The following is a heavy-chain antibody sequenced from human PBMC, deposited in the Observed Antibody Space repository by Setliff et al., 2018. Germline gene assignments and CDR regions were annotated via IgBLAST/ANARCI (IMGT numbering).Heavy chain of an antibody. CDR2: IKQDGSEK. Sequence: GGSLRLSCAASGFTFSSYWMSWVRQAPGKGLEWVANIKQDGSEKYYVDSVKGRFTISRDNAKNSLYLQMNSLRAEDTAVYYCARDDGITMVRGVITEYXXMDVWGQGTTVTAP. V-gene: IGHV3-7*01. J-gene: IGHJ6*02. CDR1: GFTFSSYW. CDR3: ARDDGITMVRGVITEYXXMDV. D-gene: IGHD3-10*01.